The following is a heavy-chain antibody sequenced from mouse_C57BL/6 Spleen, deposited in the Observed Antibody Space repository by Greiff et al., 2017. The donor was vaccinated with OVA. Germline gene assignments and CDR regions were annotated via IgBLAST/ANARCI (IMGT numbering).Heavy chain of an antibody. CDR2: INPSSGYT. J-gene: IGHJ2*01. Sequence: QVQLQQSGAELVKPGASVKLSCTASGYTFTSSCMHWVKQRPGQGLEWIGYINPSSGYTKYNQKFKDKATLTADKSSSTTYLQLSSLTSEDSAVYYCARYDYYGSSYFDCWGKGTTLTVSS. D-gene: IGHD1-1*01. V-gene: IGHV1-7*01. CDR1: GYTFTSSC. CDR3: ARYDYYGSSYFDC.